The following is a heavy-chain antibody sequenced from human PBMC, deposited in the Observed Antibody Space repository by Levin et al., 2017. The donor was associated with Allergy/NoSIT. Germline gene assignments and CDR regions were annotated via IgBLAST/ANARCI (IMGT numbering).Heavy chain of an antibody. D-gene: IGHD2-8*02. CDR1: GFTFSSYW. Sequence: ETLSLTCAASGFTFSSYWMSWVRQVPGKGLEWVGNIKQDGSEIYSVDSVKGRFTLSRDNAKNSLYLQMNSLRAEDTAIYYCTKTYSATPGADWGQGTLVIVSS. CDR2: IKQDGSEI. V-gene: IGHV3-7*01. CDR3: TKTYSATPGAD. J-gene: IGHJ1*01.